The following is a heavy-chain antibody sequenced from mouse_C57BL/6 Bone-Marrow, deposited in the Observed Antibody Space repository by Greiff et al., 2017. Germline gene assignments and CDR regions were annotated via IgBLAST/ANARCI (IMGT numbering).Heavy chain of an antibody. CDR1: GFTFSDYG. CDR3: ARREYYGSRAWFAY. Sequence: EVKLMESGGGLVQPGGSLKLSCAASGFTFSDYGMAWVRQAPRKGPEWVAFISNLAYSISYADTVTGRFTISRENAKNTLYLEMSSLRSADTAMYYCARREYYGSRAWFAYWGTGTTVTVSS. V-gene: IGHV5-15*04. J-gene: IGHJ1*03. D-gene: IGHD1-1*01. CDR2: ISNLAYSI.